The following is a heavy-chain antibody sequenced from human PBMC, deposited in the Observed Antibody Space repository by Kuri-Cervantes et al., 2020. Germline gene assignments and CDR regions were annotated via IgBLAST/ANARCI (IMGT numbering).Heavy chain of an antibody. Sequence: GESLKISCAASGFTFSTYAMSWVRQAPGKGLEWVSSIGIRDSGIGGYTYYEHSVKGRFTTSRDNSKNTLYLQMNSLRAEDTAIYYCARYYSDFWSGYYSWGQGTLVTVSS. CDR1: GFTFSTYA. CDR3: ARYYSDFWSGYYS. CDR2: IGIRDSGIGGYT. J-gene: IGHJ5*02. D-gene: IGHD3-3*01. V-gene: IGHV3-23*01.